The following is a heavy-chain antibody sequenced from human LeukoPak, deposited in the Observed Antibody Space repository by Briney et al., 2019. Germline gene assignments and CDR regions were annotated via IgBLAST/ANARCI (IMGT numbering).Heavy chain of an antibody. CDR1: GFTFSSYI. D-gene: IGHD6-19*01. Sequence: PGGSLRLSCAASGFTFSSYIMHWVRQAPGKGLEWVALISYDGSNKYYADSVKGRFTISRDNSKNTLYLQMNGLRAEDTALYYCARDLAAVAKGYGMDVWGQGTTVTVSS. CDR3: ARDLAAVAKGYGMDV. V-gene: IGHV3-30-3*01. CDR2: ISYDGSNK. J-gene: IGHJ6*02.